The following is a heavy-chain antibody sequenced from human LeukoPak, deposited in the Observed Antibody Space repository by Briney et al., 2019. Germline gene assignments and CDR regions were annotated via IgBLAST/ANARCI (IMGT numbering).Heavy chain of an antibody. V-gene: IGHV1-2*02. D-gene: IGHD3-22*01. J-gene: IGHJ4*02. Sequence: ASVKVSCKASGYTFTGYYMHWVRQAPGQGLEWMGWINPNSGGTNYAQKFQGRVTMTRDTSISTAYMELSRLRSDDTAVYYCARDPLALDYNISSNFDYWGQGTLVTVSS. CDR3: ARDPLALDYNISSNFDY. CDR1: GYTFTGYY. CDR2: INPNSGGT.